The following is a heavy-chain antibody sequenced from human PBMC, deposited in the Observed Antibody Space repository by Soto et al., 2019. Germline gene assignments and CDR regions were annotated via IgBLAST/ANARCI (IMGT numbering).Heavy chain of an antibody. J-gene: IGHJ4*02. CDR2: INTGNGNT. Sequence: QVQLVQSGAEVKKPGASMRVSCRTSGYTFTSHFIHWVRQAPGQGLEWMGWINTGNGNTRYSETFEGRVTITRDTSANTVYMELGSLRSEDTAVYYCARDRYYYYDTSGYFSYWGQGTLVTVSS. CDR1: GYTFTSHF. V-gene: IGHV1-3*04. CDR3: ARDRYYYYDTSGYFSY. D-gene: IGHD3-22*01.